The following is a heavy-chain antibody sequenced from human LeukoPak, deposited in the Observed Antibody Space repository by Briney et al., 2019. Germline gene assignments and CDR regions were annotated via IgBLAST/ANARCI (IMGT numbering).Heavy chain of an antibody. V-gene: IGHV1-2*02. CDR1: GYTFTGYY. CDR2: IDPNSGGT. Sequence: ASVKVSCKASGYTFTGYYMHWVRQAPGQGLEWMGWIDPNSGGTNYAQKFQGRVTMTRDTSISTAYMELSRLRSDDTAVYYCARLFLDTTVTTQPFLFDYWGQGTLVTVSS. J-gene: IGHJ4*02. CDR3: ARLFLDTTVTTQPFLFDY. D-gene: IGHD4-17*01.